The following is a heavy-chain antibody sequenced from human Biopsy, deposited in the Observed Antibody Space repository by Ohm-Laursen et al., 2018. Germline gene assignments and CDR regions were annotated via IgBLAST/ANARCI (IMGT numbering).Heavy chain of an antibody. V-gene: IGHV3-21*06. CDR1: GFPFTGFS. CDR3: ATAAYAPPYFDL. CDR2: ITGGGNYI. J-gene: IGHJ4*02. D-gene: IGHD4-17*01. Sequence: SLRLSCSASGFPFTGFSMDWVRQAPGKGLEWVSSITGGGNYINYADSVRGRFTISRDNSKSSVYLVMSSLRAEDTAVYFCATAAYAPPYFDLWGRGTVVTVSS.